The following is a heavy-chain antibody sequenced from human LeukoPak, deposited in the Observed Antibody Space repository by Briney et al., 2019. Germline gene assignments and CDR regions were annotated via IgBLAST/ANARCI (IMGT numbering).Heavy chain of an antibody. CDR1: GGSISSGDYY. Sequence: TLSLTCTVSGGSISSGDYYWSWIRQPPGKGLEWIGYIYYSGSTYYNPSLKSRVTISVDTSKNQFSLKLSSVTAADTAVYYCAREGSGSYLLYFDYWGQGTLVTVSS. D-gene: IGHD1-26*01. J-gene: IGHJ4*02. V-gene: IGHV4-30-4*01. CDR2: IYYSGST. CDR3: AREGSGSYLLYFDY.